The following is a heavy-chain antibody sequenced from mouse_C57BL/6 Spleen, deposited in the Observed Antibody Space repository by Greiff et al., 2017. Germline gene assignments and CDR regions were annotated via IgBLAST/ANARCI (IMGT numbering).Heavy chain of an antibody. J-gene: IGHJ3*01. CDR1: GFNIKDYY. CDR3: ARDSWFAY. V-gene: IGHV14-2*01. CDR2: IDPEDGET. Sequence: EVKLQESGAELVKPGASVKLSCTASGFNIKDYYMHWVKQRTEQGLEWIGRIDPEDGETKYAPKFQGKATITADPSSNTAYLQLSILTSEDTAVYYCARDSWFAYWGQGTLVTVSA.